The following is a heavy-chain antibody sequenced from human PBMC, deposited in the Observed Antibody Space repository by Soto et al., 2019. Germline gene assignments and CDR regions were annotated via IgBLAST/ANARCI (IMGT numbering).Heavy chain of an antibody. CDR2: IDLSESYS. D-gene: IGHD3-10*02. CDR3: ARQGMLFWEHYYHHARLDV. CDR1: RYNFTTYW. V-gene: IGHV5-10-1*01. J-gene: IGHJ6*02. Sequence: AESLPISYEGSRYNFTTYWISWVRQMPGKGLEWMGKIDLSESYSSYSPSFQGHVTISLDKSTSTVYLQWSVLKASDTAMYYCARQGMLFWEHYYHHARLDVRGQGTTVIGS.